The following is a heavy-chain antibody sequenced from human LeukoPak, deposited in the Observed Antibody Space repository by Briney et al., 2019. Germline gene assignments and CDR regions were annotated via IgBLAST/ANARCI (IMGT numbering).Heavy chain of an antibody. CDR1: GFSLSTSGVG. Sequence: ESGPTLVNPTQTLTLTCTFSGFSLSTSGVGVGWIRQPPGKALEWLALIYWNDDKRYSPSLKSRLTITKDTSKNQVVLTMTNMDPVDTATYYCAHAYYYDSRRSFDYWGQGTLVTVSS. CDR2: IYWNDDK. D-gene: IGHD3-22*01. V-gene: IGHV2-5*01. CDR3: AHAYYYDSRRSFDY. J-gene: IGHJ4*02.